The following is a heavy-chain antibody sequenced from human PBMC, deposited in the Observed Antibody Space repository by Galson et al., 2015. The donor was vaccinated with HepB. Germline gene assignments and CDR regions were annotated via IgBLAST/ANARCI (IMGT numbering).Heavy chain of an antibody. J-gene: IGHJ4*02. V-gene: IGHV3-21*01. CDR1: GFTFSSCI. CDR3: VRDGLPFLEWRTYFDY. CDR2: ISGSSGYI. D-gene: IGHD3-3*01. Sequence: LRLSCAASGFTFSSCIMNWVRQAPGKGLEWVSSISGSSGYISYADSVKGRFTISRDNAKNSLFLQMNSLRAEDTAVYYCVRDGLPFLEWRTYFDYWGQGTLVTVSS.